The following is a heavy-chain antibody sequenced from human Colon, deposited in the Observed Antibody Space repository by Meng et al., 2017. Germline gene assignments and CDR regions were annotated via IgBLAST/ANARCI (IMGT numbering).Heavy chain of an antibody. Sequence: GGSLRLSCAASGFTISSYAVHWVRQSAGQGLEWVAVISKDGNKQYYADSVKGRFTFSRDNAKNTLYLQMNSLRVEDSALYYCAKDGDIGFTDFDYWGQGTLVTVSS. CDR3: AKDGDIGFTDFDY. J-gene: IGHJ4*02. CDR1: GFTISSYA. V-gene: IGHV3-30*01. D-gene: IGHD7-27*01. CDR2: ISKDGNKQ.